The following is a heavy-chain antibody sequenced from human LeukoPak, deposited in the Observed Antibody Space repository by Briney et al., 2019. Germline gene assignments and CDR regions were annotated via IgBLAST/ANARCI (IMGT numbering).Heavy chain of an antibody. J-gene: IGHJ6*02. CDR2: ISHGGST. Sequence: PSETLSLTCTVSGGSISTYYWSWIRQPPGKGLEWLGYISHGGSTNYNPSLKSRVTISVDTSKNQFSLKLSSVTAADTAVYYCAREDIVATYGMDVWGQGTTVTVSS. CDR1: GGSISTYY. CDR3: AREDIVATYGMDV. V-gene: IGHV4-59*01. D-gene: IGHD5-12*01.